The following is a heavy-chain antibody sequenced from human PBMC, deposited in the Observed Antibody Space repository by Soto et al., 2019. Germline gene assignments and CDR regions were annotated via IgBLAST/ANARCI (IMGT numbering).Heavy chain of an antibody. Sequence: GASVKVSCKASGYTFTSYAMHWVRQAPGQRLEWMGWINAGNGNTKYSQKFQGRVTITRDTSASTAYMELSSLRSEDTAVYYCARVRANCSGGSCYGYYFDYWGQGTLVTVSS. D-gene: IGHD2-15*01. CDR2: INAGNGNT. V-gene: IGHV1-3*01. CDR1: GYTFTSYA. CDR3: ARVRANCSGGSCYGYYFDY. J-gene: IGHJ4*02.